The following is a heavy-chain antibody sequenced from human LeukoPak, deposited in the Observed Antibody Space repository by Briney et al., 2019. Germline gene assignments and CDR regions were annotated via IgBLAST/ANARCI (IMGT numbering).Heavy chain of an antibody. J-gene: IGHJ6*03. D-gene: IGHD3-9*01. CDR1: GGSISSYY. CDR2: IYYSGST. Sequence: PSETLSLTCTVSGGSISSYYWSWIRQPPGKGLEWIGYIYYSGSTNYNPSLKSRVTISVDTSKNQFSLKLSSVTAADTAVYYCARGLSAYYDILTGYHIPGGYYMDVWGKGTTVTVSS. CDR3: ARGLSAYYDILTGYHIPGGYYMDV. V-gene: IGHV4-59*01.